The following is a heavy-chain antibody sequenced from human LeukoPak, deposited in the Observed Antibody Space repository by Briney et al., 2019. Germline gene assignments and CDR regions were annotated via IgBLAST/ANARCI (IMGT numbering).Heavy chain of an antibody. CDR2: IYYSGTT. V-gene: IGHV4-39*01. J-gene: IGHJ4*02. D-gene: IGHD1-26*01. CDR3: ASTGVGASSSDFDL. Sequence: SSETLSLTCTVSGGSISSSSYYWGWIRQPPGKGLEWIGSIYYSGTTFYNPSLKRRVTISVDASKIQFSLKLSSVTAADTAVYFCASTGVGASSSDFDLRGQGTLVTVSS. CDR1: GGSISSSSYY.